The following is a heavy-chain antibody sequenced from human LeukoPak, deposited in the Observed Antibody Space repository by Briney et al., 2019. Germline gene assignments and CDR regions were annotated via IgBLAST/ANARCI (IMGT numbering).Heavy chain of an antibody. CDR2: IYYSGST. Sequence: SETLSLTCTVSGGSISSYYWSWIRQPPGKGLEWIGYIYYSGSTNYNPSLKSRVTISVDTSKNQFSLKLSSVTAADTAVYCCARVVDTAMAFDYWGQGTLVTVSS. D-gene: IGHD5-18*01. CDR1: GGSISSYY. J-gene: IGHJ4*02. CDR3: ARVVDTAMAFDY. V-gene: IGHV4-59*01.